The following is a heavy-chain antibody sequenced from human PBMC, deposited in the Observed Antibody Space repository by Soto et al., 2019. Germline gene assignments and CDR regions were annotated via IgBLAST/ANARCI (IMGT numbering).Heavy chain of an antibody. CDR1: GGSISSYY. V-gene: IGHV4-59*01. CDR2: IYYSGST. CDR3: ARVAGAYYYYGMDV. Sequence: ETLSLTCTVSGGSISSYYWSWIRQPPGKGLEWIGYIYYSGSTNYNPSLKSRVTISVDTSKNQFSLKLSSVTAADTAVYYCARVAGAYYYYGMDVWGQGTTVTVSS. D-gene: IGHD6-19*01. J-gene: IGHJ6*02.